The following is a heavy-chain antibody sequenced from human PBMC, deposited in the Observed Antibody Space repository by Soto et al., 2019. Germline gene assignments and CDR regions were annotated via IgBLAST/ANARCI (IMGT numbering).Heavy chain of an antibody. CDR1: GFSFSSIGEG. Sequence: QITLKESGPSLVKPTQPLTLTCTFPGFSFSSIGEGVGWIRQPPGKALEWLALIYRDDDKRYSPSLKSRLTISKETSKTQVVLTMTNMDPVNTATYYCVQSRCGGDCLQSYSSHSYYGLDVWGQGTTVTVSS. V-gene: IGHV2-5*02. D-gene: IGHD2-21*02. CDR2: IYRDDDK. J-gene: IGHJ6*02. CDR3: VQSRCGGDCLQSYSSHSYYGLDV.